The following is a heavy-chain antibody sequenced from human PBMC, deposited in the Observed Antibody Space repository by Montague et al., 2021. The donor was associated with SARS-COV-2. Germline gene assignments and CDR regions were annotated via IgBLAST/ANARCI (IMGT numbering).Heavy chain of an antibody. V-gene: IGHV4-61*02. J-gene: IGHJ6*03. CDR3: ARVSRGTIFGVVIRPYYYMDV. CDR2: IYTSGST. D-gene: IGHD3-3*01. CDR1: GFSLSTSGM. Sequence: LVKPTQTLTLTCTFSGFSLSTSGMCVSWIRQPAGKGLEWIGRIYTSGSTNYNPSLKSRVTISVDTSKNQFSLKLSSVTAADTAVYYCARVSRGTIFGVVIRPYYYMDVWGKGTTVTVSS.